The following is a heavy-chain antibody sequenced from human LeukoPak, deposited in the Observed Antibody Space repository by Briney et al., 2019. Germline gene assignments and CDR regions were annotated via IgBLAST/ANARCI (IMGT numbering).Heavy chain of an antibody. CDR2: ISYDGENE. J-gene: IGHJ4*02. D-gene: IGHD3-10*01. CDR1: GFTFNHYG. CDR3: VRDGWGSTSSDY. Sequence: PGTSLRLSCSVSGFTFNHYGMHWVHQAPGKGLVWVAMISYDGENEYYTDSVKGRFTVSRDNSKNTLYLQMNSLREEDTALYYCVRDGWGSTSSDYWGQGTLVIVPS. V-gene: IGHV3-30*03.